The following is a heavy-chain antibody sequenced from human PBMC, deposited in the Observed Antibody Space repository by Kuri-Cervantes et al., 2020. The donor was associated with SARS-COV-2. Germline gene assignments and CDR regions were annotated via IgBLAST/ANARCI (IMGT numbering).Heavy chain of an antibody. CDR1: GYTFTGYY. CDR2: INPNSGGT. Sequence: AVNVSCMASGYTFTGYYMHWVRQPPGQGLEWMGRINPNSGGTNYAQKFQGRVTMTRDTSISTAYMELSRLRSDDTAVYYCARDPGGRDAFDIWGQGTMVTVSS. J-gene: IGHJ3*02. CDR3: ARDPGGRDAFDI. D-gene: IGHD4-23*01. V-gene: IGHV1-2*06.